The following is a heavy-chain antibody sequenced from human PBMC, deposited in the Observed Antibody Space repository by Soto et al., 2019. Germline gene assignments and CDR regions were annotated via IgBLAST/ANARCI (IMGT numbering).Heavy chain of an antibody. Sequence: GGSLRLSCAASGFTVSSNYMSWVRQAPGKGLEWVSVIYSGGSTYYADSVKGRFTISRDNSKNTLYLQMNSLRAEDTAVYYCATRHITMVRGVIIEDYYGMDVWGQGTTVTV. D-gene: IGHD3-10*01. CDR1: GFTVSSNY. CDR2: IYSGGST. V-gene: IGHV3-53*01. J-gene: IGHJ6*02. CDR3: ATRHITMVRGVIIEDYYGMDV.